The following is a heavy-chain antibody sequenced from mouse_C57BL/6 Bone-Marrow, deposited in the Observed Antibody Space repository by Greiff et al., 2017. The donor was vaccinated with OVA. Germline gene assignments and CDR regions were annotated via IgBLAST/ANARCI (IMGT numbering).Heavy chain of an antibody. J-gene: IGHJ3*01. CDR2: INYDGSST. V-gene: IGHV5-16*01. Sequence: DVKLVESVGGLVQPGSSMKLSCTASGFTFSDYYMAWVRQVPEKGLEWVANINYDGSSTYYLDSLKSRFIISRDNAKNILYLQLSRLKSEDTATYYCARDESRFAYWGQGTLVTVSA. CDR1: GFTFSDYY. CDR3: ARDESRFAY.